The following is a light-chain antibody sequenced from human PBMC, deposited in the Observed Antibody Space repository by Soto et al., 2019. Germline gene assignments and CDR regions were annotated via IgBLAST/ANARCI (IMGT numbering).Light chain of an antibody. CDR1: QSVSSNS. J-gene: IGKJ1*01. CDR3: QQCDTSRTWT. Sequence: EIVLTQSPGTLSLSPGERATLSCRASQSVSSNSLAGYQQKPGQAPRLLIYGASSRASGIPDRFSGSGSGTDFTLTISRLEPEDFAVYYCQQCDTSRTWTFGQGTKVDIK. CDR2: GAS. V-gene: IGKV3-20*01.